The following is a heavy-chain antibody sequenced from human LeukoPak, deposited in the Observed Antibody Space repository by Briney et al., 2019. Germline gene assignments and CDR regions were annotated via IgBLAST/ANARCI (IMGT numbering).Heavy chain of an antibody. CDR3: AKDELLWFGELAGIPY. V-gene: IGHV3-23*01. D-gene: IGHD3-10*01. CDR2: ISGSGGST. CDR1: GFTFSSYA. Sequence: PGGSLRLSCAASGFTFSSYAMSRVRQAPGKGLEWVSAISGSGGSTYYADSVKGRFTISRDNSKNTLYLQMNSLRAEDTAVYYCAKDELLWFGELAGIPYWGQGTLVTVSS. J-gene: IGHJ4*02.